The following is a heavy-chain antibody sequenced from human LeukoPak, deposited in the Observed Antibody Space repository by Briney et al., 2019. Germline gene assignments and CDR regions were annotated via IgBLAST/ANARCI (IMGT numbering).Heavy chain of an antibody. J-gene: IGHJ4*02. CDR2: IWYDGSNK. Sequence: GGSLRLSCAASGFTFSDYAMTWVRQAPGKGLEWVAVIWYDGSNKCYADSVKGRFTISRDNSKNTLYLQMNSLRAEDTAVYYCALEMSSSSWTSFDYWGQGTLVTVSS. V-gene: IGHV3-33*08. CDR3: ALEMSSSSWTSFDY. CDR1: GFTFSDYA. D-gene: IGHD6-13*01.